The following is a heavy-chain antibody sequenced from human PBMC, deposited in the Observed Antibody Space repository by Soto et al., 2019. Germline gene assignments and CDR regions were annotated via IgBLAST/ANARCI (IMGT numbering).Heavy chain of an antibody. CDR2: MYPDDSDI. D-gene: IGHD3-22*01. CDR1: GYSFSFYW. CDR3: ATAYVYDFENSNYYRDAFDI. Sequence: GESLKISCKASGYSFSFYWIGWVRQMPGKGLEWMAIMYPDDSDIRYSPSFEAHVTISADRSTSTAFLQWSSLKASDTAMYYCATAYVYDFENSNYYRDAFDIWGQGTLVTVSS. J-gene: IGHJ3*02. V-gene: IGHV5-51*01.